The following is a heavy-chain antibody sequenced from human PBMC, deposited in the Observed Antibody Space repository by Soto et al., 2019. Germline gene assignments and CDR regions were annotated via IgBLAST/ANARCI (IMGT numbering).Heavy chain of an antibody. CDR3: TPLALKYSSGWYEFSD. V-gene: IGHV3-7*05. D-gene: IGHD6-19*01. Sequence: EVQLVESGGGLVQPGGSLRLSCAASGFTFSSHWMSWVRQAPGKGLEWVANIKLDGSERYYLDSVKGRFTISRDNAKNSLYLQMNSLKTEDTAVYYCTPLALKYSSGWYEFSDWGQGTLVTVSS. CDR2: IKLDGSER. CDR1: GFTFSSHW. J-gene: IGHJ4*02.